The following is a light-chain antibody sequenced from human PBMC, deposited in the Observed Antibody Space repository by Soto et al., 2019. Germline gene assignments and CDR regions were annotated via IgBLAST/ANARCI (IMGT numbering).Light chain of an antibody. Sequence: EIVMTQSPATLSVSQGERVSLYCSPCHIIDDYLAWYQQKPGQPPRLLIYDASTRATGIPARFSGRGSGTEFTLTITSLQSEDFAVYYCQQYNDWLWTFGQGTRLDIK. J-gene: IGKJ5*01. V-gene: IGKV3-15*01. CDR1: HIIDDY. CDR3: QQYNDWLWT. CDR2: DAS.